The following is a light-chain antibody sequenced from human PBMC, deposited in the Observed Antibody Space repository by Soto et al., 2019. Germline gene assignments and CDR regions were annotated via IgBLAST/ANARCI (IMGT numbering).Light chain of an antibody. V-gene: IGKV1-5*03. CDR1: HGISTW. J-gene: IGKJ1*01. CDR2: KAS. CDR3: KRYNSYTEA. Sequence: DIQMTQAPSTLSASVGDRVTIPCRASHGISTWLALYQHEPGKAPKLLMHKASSLQSGVPSRFRRSGSGTEFTLAIISMHPDDFAIYCCKRYNSYTEAFGQGAKVDI.